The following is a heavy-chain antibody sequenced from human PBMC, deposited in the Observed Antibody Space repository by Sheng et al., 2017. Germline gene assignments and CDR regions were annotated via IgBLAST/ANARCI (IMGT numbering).Heavy chain of an antibody. CDR3: VRSKTGTADY. J-gene: IGHJ4*02. CDR2: FSYGGTT. CDR1: GGSISSPTYY. V-gene: IGHV4-39*07. Sequence: QLQLLESGPGLVKPSETLSLTCTVSGGSISSPTYYWGWIRQPPGKGLEYIGSFSYGGTTYYKSSLKSRVTISLDTSRNQFSLNLTSVTVADTAMYYCVRSKTGTADYWGQGTLVTVSS. D-gene: IGHD1-7*01.